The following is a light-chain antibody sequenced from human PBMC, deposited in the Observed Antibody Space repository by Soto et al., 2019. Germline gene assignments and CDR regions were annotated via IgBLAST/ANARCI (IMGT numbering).Light chain of an antibody. CDR2: GAS. V-gene: IGKV3-20*01. CDR1: QRVSSSY. Sequence: EIVLTQSPATLSLSPGERATLSCRASQRVSSSYFAGYQQKPGPATRLLFYGASSRPTGLPYRFSGSGSRTFCTLTISRMEPEDCAEYYCQHYGRSSWTFGQGTKVEIK. CDR3: QHYGRSSWT. J-gene: IGKJ1*01.